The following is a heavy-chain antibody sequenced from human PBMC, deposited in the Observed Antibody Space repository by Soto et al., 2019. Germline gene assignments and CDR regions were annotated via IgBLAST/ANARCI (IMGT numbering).Heavy chain of an antibody. D-gene: IGHD3-22*01. Sequence: PGGSLRLSCAASGFTSSGYWIHWVRQAPGKGLVWVSRISNDGSSTNYADSVKGRFTISRDNAKNTVYLQMNSLRAEDTAVYYCARDTYYYDSSDHFSADAFDIWGQGTMVTVSS. CDR1: GFTSSGYW. V-gene: IGHV3-74*01. CDR2: ISNDGSST. CDR3: ARDTYYYDSSDHFSADAFDI. J-gene: IGHJ3*02.